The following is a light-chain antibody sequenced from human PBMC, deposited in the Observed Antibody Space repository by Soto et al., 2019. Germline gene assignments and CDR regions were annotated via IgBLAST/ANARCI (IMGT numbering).Light chain of an antibody. CDR3: CSYAGSSAFYA. CDR1: SSDVGTYNL. CDR2: EVS. Sequence: QSALTQPASGSASPGQSITISCTGSSSDVGTYNLVSWYQQHPGKAPKLMIYEVSKRPSGISNRFSGSKSGNTASLTISGLQAEDEADYHCCSYAGSSAFYAFGSGTKVTVL. V-gene: IGLV2-23*02. J-gene: IGLJ1*01.